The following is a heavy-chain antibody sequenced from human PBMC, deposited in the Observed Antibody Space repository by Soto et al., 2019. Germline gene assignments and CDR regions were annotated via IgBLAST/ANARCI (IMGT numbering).Heavy chain of an antibody. D-gene: IGHD3-22*01. CDR3: ASADDSSGFFNYFDY. V-gene: IGHV1-69*13. CDR2: IIPIFGTA. Sequence: SVKVSCKASGGTFSSYAISWVRQAPGQGLEWMGGIIPIFGTANYAQKFQGRVTITADESTSTAYMELSSLRSEDTAVFYCASADDSSGFFNYFDYWGKETLVTVPS. J-gene: IGHJ4*02. CDR1: GGTFSSYA.